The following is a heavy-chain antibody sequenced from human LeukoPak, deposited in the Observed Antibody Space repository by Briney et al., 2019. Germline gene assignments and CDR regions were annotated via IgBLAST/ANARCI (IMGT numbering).Heavy chain of an antibody. Sequence: GGSLRLSCAASGFTFSSYSMNWVRQAPGKGLEWVSYISSGSTTIYYADSVKGRFTISRDDAKNSLYLQMNSLRDDGTAVYYCARIRTGYWGQGTLVTVSS. D-gene: IGHD4-17*01. CDR3: ARIRTGY. J-gene: IGHJ4*02. CDR1: GFTFSSYS. CDR2: ISSGSTTI. V-gene: IGHV3-48*02.